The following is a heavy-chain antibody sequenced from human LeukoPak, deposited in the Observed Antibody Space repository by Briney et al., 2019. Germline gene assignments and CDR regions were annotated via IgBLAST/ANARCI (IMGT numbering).Heavy chain of an antibody. CDR1: GGSISSYY. V-gene: IGHV4-59*01. Sequence: PSETLSLTCTVSGGSISSYYWSWIRQPPGKGLEWIGYIYYSGSTNYNPSLKSRVTISVDTSKNQFSLKLRSVTAADTAVYYCARGETFGSWYHDAFDIWGQGTMVTVSS. J-gene: IGHJ3*02. D-gene: IGHD6-13*01. CDR2: IYYSGST. CDR3: ARGETFGSWYHDAFDI.